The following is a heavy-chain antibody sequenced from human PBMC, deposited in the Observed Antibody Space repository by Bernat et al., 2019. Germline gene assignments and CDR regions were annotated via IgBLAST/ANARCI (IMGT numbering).Heavy chain of an antibody. CDR3: ARVFYGGNSDNWFDP. CDR2: IYYSGST. J-gene: IGHJ5*02. Sequence: QVQLQESGPGLVKPSQTLSLTCTVSGGSISSGDYYWSWIRQPPGKGLEWIGYIYYSGSTYYNPSLKSRVTISVDTSTNQFSLNLSSVTAADTAVYYCARVFYGGNSDNWFDPWGQRTLVTVSS. V-gene: IGHV4-30-4*01. D-gene: IGHD4-23*01. CDR1: GGSISSGDYY.